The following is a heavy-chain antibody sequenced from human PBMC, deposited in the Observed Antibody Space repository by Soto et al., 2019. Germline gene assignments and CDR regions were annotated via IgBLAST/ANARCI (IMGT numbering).Heavy chain of an antibody. D-gene: IGHD3-9*01. V-gene: IGHV1-46*03. CDR3: ARESYYDILTGYNYYMDV. CDR2: INPSGGST. J-gene: IGHJ6*03. CDR1: GYTFTSYY. Sequence: ASVKVSCKASGYTFTSYYMHWVRQAPGQGLEWMGIINPSGGSTSYAQKFQGRVTMTRDTSTSTVYMELSSLRSEDTAVYYCARESYYDILTGYNYYMDVWGKGTTVTVSS.